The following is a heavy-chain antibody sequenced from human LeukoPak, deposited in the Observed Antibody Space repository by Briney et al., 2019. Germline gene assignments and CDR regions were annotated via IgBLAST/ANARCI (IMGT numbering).Heavy chain of an antibody. J-gene: IGHJ6*03. CDR3: ARVHDVKPYYYYYMDV. CDR1: GGSISSSSYY. CDR2: IYYSGST. D-gene: IGHD1-1*01. Sequence: SETLSLTCTVSGGSISSSSYYWGWIRQPPGKGLEWIGSIYYSGSTYYNPSLKSRVTISVDTSKNQFSLKLSSVTAADTAVYYCARVHDVKPYYYYYMDVWGKGTTVTVSS. V-gene: IGHV4-39*07.